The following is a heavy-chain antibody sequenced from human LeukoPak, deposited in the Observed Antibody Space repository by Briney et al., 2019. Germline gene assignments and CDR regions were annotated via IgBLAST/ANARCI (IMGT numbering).Heavy chain of an antibody. CDR1: GYTFTGYY. V-gene: IGHV1-2*06. D-gene: IGHD6-13*01. CDR2: INPNGGGT. J-gene: IGHJ4*02. CDR3: AIPFQEQQLVEIDY. Sequence: ASVKVSCKASGYTFTGYYMHWVRQAPGQGLEWMGRINPNGGGTNYAQKFQGRVTMTRDTSISTAYVELSRLRSDDTAVYYCAIPFQEQQLVEIDYWGQGTLVTVSS.